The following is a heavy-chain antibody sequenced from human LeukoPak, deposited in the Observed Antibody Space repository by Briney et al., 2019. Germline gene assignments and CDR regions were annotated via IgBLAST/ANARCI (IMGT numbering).Heavy chain of an antibody. Sequence: GGSLRLSCAASGFTFSSYAMSWVRQAPGQGLEWVSAISGSGGSTYYADSVKGRFTISRDNSKNTLYLQMNSLRAEDRAVYYCAKGGYSYGIDYWGQGTLVTVSS. CDR2: ISGSGGST. V-gene: IGHV3-23*01. CDR1: GFTFSSYA. CDR3: AKGGYSYGIDY. D-gene: IGHD5-18*01. J-gene: IGHJ4*02.